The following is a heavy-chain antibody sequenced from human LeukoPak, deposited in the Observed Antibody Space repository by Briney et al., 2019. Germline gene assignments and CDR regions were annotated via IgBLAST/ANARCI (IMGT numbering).Heavy chain of an antibody. CDR2: IYYSGST. Sequence: PSETLSLTCTVSGGSISSSSYYWGWIRQPPGKGLEWIGSIYYSGSTYYNPSLKSRVTISVDTSKNQFSLKLSSVTAADTAVYYCASRRAMVRGVITLVGDDYWGQGTLVTVSS. V-gene: IGHV4-39*01. J-gene: IGHJ4*02. CDR3: ASRRAMVRGVITLVGDDY. CDR1: GGSISSSSYY. D-gene: IGHD3-10*01.